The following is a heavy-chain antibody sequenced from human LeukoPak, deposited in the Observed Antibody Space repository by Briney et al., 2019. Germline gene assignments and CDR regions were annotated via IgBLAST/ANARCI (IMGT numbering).Heavy chain of an antibody. CDR1: GGSFSSADYY. CDR3: ARLRGSWGYGWDHLDF. V-gene: IGHV4-30-4*08. J-gene: IGHJ4*02. CDR2: IYYRGTT. Sequence: SETLSLTCTVSGGSFSSADYYWIWIRQPPGKGLQWIGFIYYRGTTYYSPSLKSRVTISLDPSNNQFSLNLNSVTAADTAVYYCARLRGSWGYGWDHLDFWGQGTLVTVSS. D-gene: IGHD6-13*01.